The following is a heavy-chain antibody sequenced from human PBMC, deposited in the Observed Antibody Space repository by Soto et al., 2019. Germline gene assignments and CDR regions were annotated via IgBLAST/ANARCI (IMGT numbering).Heavy chain of an antibody. Sequence: GSLRLSCATSGFPFSDYYMSWIRQAPGKGLEWLSHISPKSTYRNYADSVKGRFTISRDNTKSSLFLRMNSLGVEDTAVYYCARGGGGGLFEHWGQGVLVTVSS. V-gene: IGHV3-11*06. D-gene: IGHD2-21*01. J-gene: IGHJ4*02. CDR2: ISPKSTYR. CDR3: ARGGGGGLFEH. CDR1: GFPFSDYY.